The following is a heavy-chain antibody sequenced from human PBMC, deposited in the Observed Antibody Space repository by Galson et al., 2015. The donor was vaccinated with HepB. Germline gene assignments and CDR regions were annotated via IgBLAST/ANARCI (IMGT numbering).Heavy chain of an antibody. CDR3: ARDLVPAANLDAFDI. Sequence: SLRLSCAASGFTFSDYYMSWIRQAPGKGLEWVSYISSSGSTIYYADSVKGRFTISRDNAKNSLYLQMNSLRAEDTAVYYCARDLVPAANLDAFDIWGQGTMVTVSS. CDR2: ISSSGSTI. CDR1: GFTFSDYY. J-gene: IGHJ3*02. V-gene: IGHV3-11*01. D-gene: IGHD2-2*01.